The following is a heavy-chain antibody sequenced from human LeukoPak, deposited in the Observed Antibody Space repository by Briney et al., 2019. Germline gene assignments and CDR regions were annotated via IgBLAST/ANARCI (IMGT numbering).Heavy chain of an antibody. D-gene: IGHD4-17*01. CDR3: ARGVATGIWFDP. CDR1: GGSISSGGYY. CDR2: IYYSGST. Sequence: SETLSLTCTVSGGSISSGGYYWSWIRQHPGKGLEWIGYIYYSGSTYYNPSLKSRVTISVDTSKNQFSLKLSSVTAADTAVYYCARGVATGIWFDPWGQGTLVTASS. J-gene: IGHJ5*02. V-gene: IGHV4-31*03.